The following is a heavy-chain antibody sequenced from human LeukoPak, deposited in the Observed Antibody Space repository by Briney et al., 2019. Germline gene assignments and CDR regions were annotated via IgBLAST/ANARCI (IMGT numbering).Heavy chain of an antibody. D-gene: IGHD3-10*01. CDR2: VNHSGST. J-gene: IGHJ4*02. CDR1: GGSFSGHY. CDR3: ARPRYGSGSLDS. V-gene: IGHV4-34*01. Sequence: PSETLSLTCAVYGGSFSGHYWTWTRQPPGKGLEWIGEVNHSGSTTYNPSLNNRVTISVDTSKNQFSLKLTSVTAADTAVYYCARPRYGSGSLDSWGQGTLVTVFS.